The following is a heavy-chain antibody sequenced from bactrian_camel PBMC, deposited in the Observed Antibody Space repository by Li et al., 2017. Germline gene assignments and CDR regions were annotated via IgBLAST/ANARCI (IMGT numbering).Heavy chain of an antibody. CDR1: GDTRSYG. J-gene: IGHJ4*01. V-gene: IGHV3S53*01. CDR2: IDDDGAT. CDR3: AADPNFSDYAPCPDEFKY. Sequence: VQLVESGGGSVQEGGSLTLSCQASGDTRSYGLGWFRLAPGKKREAVAAIDDDGATYINPSLKDRYTVVRDNVKNTLILQMNGLKPEDAAMYYCAADPNFSDYAPCPDEFKYSGQGTQVTVS. D-gene: IGHD4*01.